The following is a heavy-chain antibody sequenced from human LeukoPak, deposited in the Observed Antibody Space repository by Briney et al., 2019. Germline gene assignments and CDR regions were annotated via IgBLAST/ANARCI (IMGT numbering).Heavy chain of an antibody. CDR3: ARGGPLRFLEWLLPNHNWFDP. CDR2: IYYSGST. CDR1: GGSISSYY. Sequence: PSETLSLTCTVSGGSISSYYWSWIRQPPGKGLEWIGYIYYSGSTNYNPSLKSRVTISVDTSKNQFSPKLSSVTAADTAVYYCARGGPLRFLEWLLPNHNWFDPWGQGTLVTVSS. D-gene: IGHD3-3*01. J-gene: IGHJ5*02. V-gene: IGHV4-59*01.